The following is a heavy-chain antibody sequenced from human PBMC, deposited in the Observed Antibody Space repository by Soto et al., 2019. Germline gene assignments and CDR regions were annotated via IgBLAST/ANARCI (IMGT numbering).Heavy chain of an antibody. D-gene: IGHD5-12*01. CDR3: TRALFPDVDIYAMDV. CDR2: INTDGSTT. CDR1: GFTFSSSW. V-gene: IGHV3-74*01. Sequence: PRGSLRLSCAASGFTFSSSWILWVRQAPGKGLVWVSRINTDGSTTTYADSVKGRFTISRDNAKNTVYLQMNSLRAEDTAVYCCTRALFPDVDIYAMDVWGQGTTVTVSS. J-gene: IGHJ6*02.